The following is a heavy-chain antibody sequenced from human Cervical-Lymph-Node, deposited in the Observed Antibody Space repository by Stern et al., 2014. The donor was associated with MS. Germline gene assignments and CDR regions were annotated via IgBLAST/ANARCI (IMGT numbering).Heavy chain of an antibody. J-gene: IGHJ4*02. V-gene: IGHV4-61*02. CDR2: INVSGST. D-gene: IGHD3-10*01. Sequence: VQLVASCPGLVKPTQTLSLTCTVPGGSIYSGTYFWSWIRQSAGKGLEWIGRINVSGSTDYNPSLKSRLTMSIDTSKNQFSLRLSSVTAADTAVYYCARARGVGGLFDYWGQGTLGTVSS. CDR1: GGSIYSGTYF. CDR3: ARARGVGGLFDY.